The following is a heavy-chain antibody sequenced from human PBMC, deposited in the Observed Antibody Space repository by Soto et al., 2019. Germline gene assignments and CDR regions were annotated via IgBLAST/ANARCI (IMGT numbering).Heavy chain of an antibody. Sequence: GGSLRLSCAASGFTFSSYWMSWVRQAPGKGLEWVANIKQDGSEKYYVDSVKGRFIISRDNAKNSLYLQMNSLRAEDTAVYYCARDRRITMVRGVIISYYYGMDVWGQGTTVTVSS. V-gene: IGHV3-7*01. J-gene: IGHJ6*02. CDR1: GFTFSSYW. CDR2: IKQDGSEK. D-gene: IGHD3-10*01. CDR3: ARDRRITMVRGVIISYYYGMDV.